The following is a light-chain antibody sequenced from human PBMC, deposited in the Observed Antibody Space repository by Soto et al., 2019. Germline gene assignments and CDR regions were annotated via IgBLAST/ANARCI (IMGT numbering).Light chain of an antibody. V-gene: IGLV2-11*01. CDR3: SSYAGAHTF. CDR2: DVT. J-gene: IGLJ2*01. Sequence: QSALTQPRPVSGSPGQSVTISCTGTSSDIGAYNFVSWYQQHPGKAPKLMIYDVTARPSGVPDRFSGSKSGTTASLTISGLQGEDEADYYCSSYAGAHTFFGGGTKVTVL. CDR1: SSDIGAYNF.